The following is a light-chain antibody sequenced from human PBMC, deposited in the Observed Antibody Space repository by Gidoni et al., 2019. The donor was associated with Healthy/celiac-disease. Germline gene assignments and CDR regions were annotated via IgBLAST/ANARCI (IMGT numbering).Light chain of an antibody. CDR1: TSTIGSNF. J-gene: IGLJ2*01. CDR2: DSH. V-gene: IGLV1-51*01. Sequence: QSVLTQPPSLSAAPGQRVTIPFSVGTSTIGSNFVSWYQQVPGTAPKLLIYDSHSRPSGIPDRLSGSSSGTSATLDITGLHPGDEADYYCAPWDDNLRAVVFGGGTRLTVL. CDR3: APWDDNLRAVV.